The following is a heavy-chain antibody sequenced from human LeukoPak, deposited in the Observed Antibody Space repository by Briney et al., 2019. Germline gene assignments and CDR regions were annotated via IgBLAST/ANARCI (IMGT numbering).Heavy chain of an antibody. CDR1: GGTFSSYA. D-gene: IGHD2-15*01. J-gene: IGHJ4*02. CDR2: IIPIFGTA. Sequence: SVKVSCKASGGTFSSYAISWVRQAPGQGLEWMGGIIPIFGTANYAQKFQGRVTITADESTSTAYMELSSLRSEDTAVYYCARGWCSGGSCYSGSDYWGQGTLVTASS. V-gene: IGHV1-69*13. CDR3: ARGWCSGGSCYSGSDY.